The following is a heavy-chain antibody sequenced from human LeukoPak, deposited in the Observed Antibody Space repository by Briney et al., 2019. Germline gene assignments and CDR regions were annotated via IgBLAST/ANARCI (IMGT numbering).Heavy chain of an antibody. CDR3: ARLEYSSWFDP. V-gene: IGHV4-59*08. CDR2: IYYSGST. J-gene: IGHJ5*02. D-gene: IGHD6-6*01. CDR1: GGSISSYY. Sequence: PSETLSLTCTVSGGSISSYYWSWIRQPPGKGLEWIGYIYYSGSTNYNPSLKSRVTISVDTSKNQFSLKLSSVTAADTAVYYCARLEYSSWFDPWGQGTLVTVSS.